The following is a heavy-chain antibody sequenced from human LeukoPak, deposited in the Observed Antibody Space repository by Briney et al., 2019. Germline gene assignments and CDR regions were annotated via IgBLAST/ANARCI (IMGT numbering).Heavy chain of an antibody. J-gene: IGHJ4*02. D-gene: IGHD3-10*01. CDR2: IKSKTDGGKT. Sequence: PGGSLRLSCAASGFTFSSYAMSWVRQAPGKGLEWVGRIKSKTDGGKTDYAAPVQGRFSISRDDSENTLYLQMNGLNTEDTAVYYCSTASPYYGSGTTSPDSWGQGTLVVVSS. CDR3: STASPYYGSGTTSPDS. V-gene: IGHV3-15*01. CDR1: GFTFSSYA.